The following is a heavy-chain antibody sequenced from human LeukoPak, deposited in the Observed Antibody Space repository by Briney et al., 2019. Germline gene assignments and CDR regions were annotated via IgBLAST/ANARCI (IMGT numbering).Heavy chain of an antibody. CDR3: AKVTTFSWFDP. Sequence: SVKVSCKASGGTFSSYAISWVRQAPGQGLEWMGGIIPIFGTANYAQKFQGRVTMTRDTSTSTVYMELRSLRSDDTAVYYCAKVTTFSWFDPWGQGTLVTVSS. D-gene: IGHD4-17*01. CDR1: GGTFSSYA. V-gene: IGHV1-69*05. CDR2: IIPIFGTA. J-gene: IGHJ5*02.